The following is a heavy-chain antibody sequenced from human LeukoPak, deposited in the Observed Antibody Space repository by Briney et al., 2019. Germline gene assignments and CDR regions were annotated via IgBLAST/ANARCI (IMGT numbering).Heavy chain of an antibody. CDR2: IYYSGST. CDR1: GGSISSHY. CDR3: ARETYYYDSSGYNQFMDV. V-gene: IGHV4-59*11. Sequence: SETLSLTCTVSGGSISSHYWSWIRQPPGKGLEWIGYIYYSGSTNYNPSLKSRVTISVDTSKNQFSLKLSSVTAADTAVYYCARETYYYDSSGYNQFMDVWGKGTTVTVSS. D-gene: IGHD3-22*01. J-gene: IGHJ6*03.